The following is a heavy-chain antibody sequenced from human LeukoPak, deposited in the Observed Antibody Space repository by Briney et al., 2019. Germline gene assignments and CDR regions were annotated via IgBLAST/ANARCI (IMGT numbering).Heavy chain of an antibody. Sequence: ASVKVSCKASAYTFTNYDINWVRQAPGKGLEWMGWIKPNSGNTGYAQKFQGRVTMTRNTSITTAYMELSSLTSEDTAVYYCATGIVGGTTVGPWGQETLVTVSS. CDR1: AYTFTNYD. CDR3: ATGIVGGTTVGP. J-gene: IGHJ5*02. CDR2: IKPNSGNT. V-gene: IGHV1-8*01. D-gene: IGHD1-7*01.